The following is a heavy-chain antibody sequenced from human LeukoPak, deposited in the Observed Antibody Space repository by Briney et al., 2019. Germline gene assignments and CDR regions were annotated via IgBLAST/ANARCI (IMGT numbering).Heavy chain of an antibody. CDR1: GGSISSSSYY. Sequence: SETLSLTCTVSGGSISSSSYYWGWIRQPPGKGLEWIGTVYHNGSTYYNPSLKSRLTISVDTSKNQFSLKLSSVTAADTAVYYCARLLRYWGQGTLVTVSS. CDR3: ARLLRY. D-gene: IGHD3-3*01. V-gene: IGHV4-39*07. J-gene: IGHJ4*02. CDR2: VYHNGST.